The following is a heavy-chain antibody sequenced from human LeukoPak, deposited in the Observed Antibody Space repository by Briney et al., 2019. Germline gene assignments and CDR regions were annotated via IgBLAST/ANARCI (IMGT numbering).Heavy chain of an antibody. J-gene: IGHJ4*02. CDR2: ISGSGGST. Sequence: GGSLRLSCAASGFTFSYAMGWVRPAPGKGLEWVSAISGSGGSTYYADSVKGRFTISRDNSKNTLYLQMNSLRAEDTAVYYCAKEGCSSTSCYTLDWGQGTLVTVSS. D-gene: IGHD2-2*02. CDR3: AKEGCSSTSCYTLD. V-gene: IGHV3-23*01. CDR1: GFTFSYA.